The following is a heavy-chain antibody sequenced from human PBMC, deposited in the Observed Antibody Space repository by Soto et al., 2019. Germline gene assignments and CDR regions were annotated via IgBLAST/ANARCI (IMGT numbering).Heavy chain of an antibody. J-gene: IGHJ4*02. CDR1: VYSFAGYW. CDR3: ARQIYDSDTGPNFQYYFDS. V-gene: IGHV5-10-1*01. Sequence: GESLKISCKGAVYSFAGYWITWVRQKPGKGLEWMGRIDPSDSQTYYSPSFRGHVTISVTKSITTVFLQWSSLRASDTAMYYCARQIYDSDTGPNFQYYFDSWGQGTPVTVSS. CDR2: IDPSDSQT. D-gene: IGHD3-22*01.